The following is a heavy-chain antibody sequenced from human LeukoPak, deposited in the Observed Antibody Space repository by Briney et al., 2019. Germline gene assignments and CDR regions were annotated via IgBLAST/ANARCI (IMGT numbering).Heavy chain of an antibody. V-gene: IGHV1-18*01. CDR1: GYSFTSYG. D-gene: IGHD6-6*01. CDR2: ISAYNGNT. CDR3: AREVAARFHFDY. Sequence: ASVKVSCKASGYSFTSYGISWVRQAPGQGLEWMGWISAYNGNTNYAQKLQGRVTMTTDTSTSTAYMELRSLRSDDTAVYYCAREVAARFHFDYWGQGTLVTVSS. J-gene: IGHJ4*02.